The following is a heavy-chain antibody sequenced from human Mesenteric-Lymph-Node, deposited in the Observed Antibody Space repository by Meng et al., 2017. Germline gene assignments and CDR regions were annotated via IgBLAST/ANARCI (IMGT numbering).Heavy chain of an antibody. Sequence: GHLQESGPGLVKPSQTLSLTCTVSGDSISSGGYYWSWIRQFPGKGLEWIGYIYYSGNTYYKPSLKSLVTISIDTSKNQFSLILNSVTAADTAVYYCASFPPPGKQWLVTDYWGQGTLVTVSS. V-gene: IGHV4-31*01. CDR2: IYYSGNT. J-gene: IGHJ4*02. D-gene: IGHD6-19*01. CDR1: GDSISSGGYY. CDR3: ASFPPPGKQWLVTDY.